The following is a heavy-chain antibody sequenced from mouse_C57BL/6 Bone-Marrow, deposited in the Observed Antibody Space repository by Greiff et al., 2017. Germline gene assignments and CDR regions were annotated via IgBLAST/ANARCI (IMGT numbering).Heavy chain of an antibody. Sequence: QVHVKQSGAELVKPGASVKMSCKASGYTFTTYPIEWMKQNHGKSLEWIGNFHPYNDDTKYNEKFKGKATLTVEKSSSTVYLELSRLTSDDSAVYYCARGGNYGGYYLDYWGQGTSLTVSS. CDR1: GYTFTTYP. CDR2: FHPYNDDT. J-gene: IGHJ2*02. CDR3: ARGGNYGGYYLDY. D-gene: IGHD2-1*01. V-gene: IGHV1-47*01.